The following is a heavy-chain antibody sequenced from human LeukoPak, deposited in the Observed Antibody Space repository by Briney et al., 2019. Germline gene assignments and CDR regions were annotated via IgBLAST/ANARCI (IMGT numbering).Heavy chain of an antibody. J-gene: IGHJ5*02. CDR1: GYTFTSYY. CDR2: INPSGGST. V-gene: IGHV1-46*01. CDR3: GTNCCSTTGRNGFDP. Sequence: ASVKVSCKASGYTFTSYYMHWVRQAPGQGLEWMGIINPSGGSTSYAQKFQGRVTMTRDTSTSTVYMELSSLRSEDTAVYYCGTNCCSTTGRNGFDPWGLGPL. D-gene: IGHD2-2*02.